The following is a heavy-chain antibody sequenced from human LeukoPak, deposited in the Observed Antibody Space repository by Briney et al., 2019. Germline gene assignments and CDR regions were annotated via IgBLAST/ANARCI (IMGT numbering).Heavy chain of an antibody. V-gene: IGHV1-2*02. J-gene: IGHJ4*02. Sequence: ASVKVSCKASGYTFTGYYMHWVRQAPGQGLEWMGWINPNSGGTNYAQKFQGRVTMTRDTSISTAYMELSRLRSDDTAVYYCARDHPYCSGGSCYFDYWGQGTLVTVSS. CDR1: GYTFTGYY. CDR3: ARDHPYCSGGSCYFDY. D-gene: IGHD2-15*01. CDR2: INPNSGGT.